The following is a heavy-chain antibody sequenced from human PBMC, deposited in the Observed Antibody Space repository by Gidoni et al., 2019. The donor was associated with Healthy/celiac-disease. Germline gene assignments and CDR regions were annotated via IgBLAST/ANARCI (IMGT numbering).Heavy chain of an antibody. CDR3: ARGAGDYGSYYFDY. V-gene: IGHV4-61*01. CDR2: IYYSGST. CDR1: GGSVSSGSYY. Sequence: QVQLQESGPGLVKPSETLSLTCTVSGGSVSSGSYYWSWIRQPPGKGLEWIGYIYYSGSTNYNPSLKSRVTISVDTSKNQFSLKLSSVTAADTAVYYCARGAGDYGSYYFDYWGQGTLVTVSS. D-gene: IGHD4-17*01. J-gene: IGHJ4*02.